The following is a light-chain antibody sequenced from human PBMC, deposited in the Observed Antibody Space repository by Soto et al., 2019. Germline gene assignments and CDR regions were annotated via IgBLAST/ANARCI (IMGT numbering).Light chain of an antibody. Sequence: EIVLTQSPGTLSLSPGERATLSCRASQSIFSSYFAWYQQKPGQAPRLLIYAASSRATGIPDRFSGSGSGTDFTLTISRLEPEDFAVYYCQQYGSSSYTFGQGTQLEIK. CDR1: QSIFSSY. V-gene: IGKV3-20*01. CDR2: AAS. J-gene: IGKJ2*01. CDR3: QQYGSSSYT.